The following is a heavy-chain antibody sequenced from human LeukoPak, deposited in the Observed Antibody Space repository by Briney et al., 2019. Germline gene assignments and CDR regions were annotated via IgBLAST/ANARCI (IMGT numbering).Heavy chain of an antibody. CDR3: ARTTEGYCSSASCFGFFYSYYMDV. J-gene: IGHJ6*03. Sequence: SETLSLTCSVSGGSISTYYWTWIRQPPGKGLEWIGYIYYSGSTNYNPSLKSRVTISLDTSKNQFSLKLSSVIAADTAVYYCARTTEGYCSSASCFGFFYSYYMDVWGKGTTVTISS. D-gene: IGHD2-2*01. V-gene: IGHV4-59*01. CDR1: GGSISTYY. CDR2: IYYSGST.